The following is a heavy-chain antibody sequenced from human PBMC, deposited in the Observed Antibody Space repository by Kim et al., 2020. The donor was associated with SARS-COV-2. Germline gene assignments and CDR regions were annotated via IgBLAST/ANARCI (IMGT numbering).Heavy chain of an antibody. Sequence: SETLSLTCTVSGGSISSYYWSWIRQPPGKGLQWIGYIYYTGSTNYSPSLRSRVTISIDTSKNQFSLNLTSVTAADTAVYYCAGQYYYGSGSFDPWGQGTL. CDR1: GGSISSYY. J-gene: IGHJ5*02. V-gene: IGHV4-59*01. CDR2: IYYTGST. D-gene: IGHD3-10*01. CDR3: AGQYYYGSGSFDP.